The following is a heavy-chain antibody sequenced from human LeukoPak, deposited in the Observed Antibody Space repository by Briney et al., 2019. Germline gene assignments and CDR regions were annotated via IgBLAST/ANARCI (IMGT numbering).Heavy chain of an antibody. CDR3: ARQERFLESLPHGDS. D-gene: IGHD3-3*01. CDR1: GGSISSSSYY. Sequence: SETLSLTCTVSGGSISSSSYYWAWIRQPPGKGLEWIGGIYYSGTTYYNPSLTSRVTISVDTSKNQLSLKLSSVTAADTAVYYCARQERFLESLPHGDSWGQGTLVTVSS. J-gene: IGHJ4*02. CDR2: IYYSGTT. V-gene: IGHV4-39*01.